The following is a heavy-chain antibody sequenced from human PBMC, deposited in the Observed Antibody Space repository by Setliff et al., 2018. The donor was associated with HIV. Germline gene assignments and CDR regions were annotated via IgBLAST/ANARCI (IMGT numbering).Heavy chain of an antibody. D-gene: IGHD2-15*01. V-gene: IGHV3-7*03. CDR2: IKQDGSET. CDR3: ARANELLTRFSYYYYYMDV. Sequence: SGGSLRLSCAASGFTFSSYWMSWVRQAPGKGLEWVANIKQDGSETYYVDSVKGRFTASRDNAKNSLYLQMNSLKAEDTAVYYCARANELLTRFSYYYYYMDVWGQGILVTVSS. CDR1: GFTFSSYW. J-gene: IGHJ6*03.